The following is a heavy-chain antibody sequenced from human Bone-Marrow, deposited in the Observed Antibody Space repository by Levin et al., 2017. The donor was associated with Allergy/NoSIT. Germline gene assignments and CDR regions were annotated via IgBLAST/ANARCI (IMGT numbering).Heavy chain of an antibody. V-gene: IGHV3-9*01. D-gene: IGHD5-18*01. CDR3: ARDRFRGYTYGYWGLFDY. J-gene: IGHJ4*02. CDR1: GFSFDDYA. Sequence: GGSLRLSCVASGFSFDDYAMHWVRQPPGKGLEWVSGLSWNSGGIVYADSVKGRFTITRDTANNFVHLQMDSLRPEDTALYYCARDRFRGYTYGYWGLFDYWGQGTLVTVSS. CDR2: LSWNSGGI.